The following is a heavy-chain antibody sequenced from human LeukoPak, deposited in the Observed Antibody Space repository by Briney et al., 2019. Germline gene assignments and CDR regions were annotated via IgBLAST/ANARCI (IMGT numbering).Heavy chain of an antibody. Sequence: GGSLRLSCAASGFTFSTYTMNWVRQAPGKGLEWVSGVYGGGGASFYADSVKGRFTISRDNSQNTVFLQMDSLRDEGTALYYCAKDLRKDGIWDIDYWGQGTLVTVSS. J-gene: IGHJ4*02. D-gene: IGHD1-14*01. V-gene: IGHV3-23*01. CDR2: VYGGGGAS. CDR1: GFTFSTYT. CDR3: AKDLRKDGIWDIDY.